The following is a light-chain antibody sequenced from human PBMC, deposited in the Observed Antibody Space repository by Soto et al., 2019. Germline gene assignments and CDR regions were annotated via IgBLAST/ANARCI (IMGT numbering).Light chain of an antibody. CDR2: GAS. CDR3: QQYGNSPLYT. V-gene: IGKV3-20*01. J-gene: IGKJ2*01. Sequence: EIVLTQSPGTLSLSPGERATLSCRASQSVSSSYLAWYQQKPGQAPRLLIYGASGRATGIPDRFSGSGSGTVFTLTISRLEPEDFAVYYCQQYGNSPLYTFGQGTKLEIK. CDR1: QSVSSSY.